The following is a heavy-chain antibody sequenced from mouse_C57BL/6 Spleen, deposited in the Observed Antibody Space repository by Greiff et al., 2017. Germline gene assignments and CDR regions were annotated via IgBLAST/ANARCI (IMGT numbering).Heavy chain of an antibody. CDR1: GFTFSDYG. Sequence: DVHLVESGGGLVKPGGSLKLSCAASGFTFSDYGMHWVRQAPEKGLEWVAYISSGSSTIYYADTVKGRFTISRDNAKNTLFLQMTSLRSEDTAMYYCARGGDYVFACWGQGTLVTVSA. V-gene: IGHV5-17*01. J-gene: IGHJ3*01. D-gene: IGHD2-4*01. CDR2: ISSGSSTI. CDR3: ARGGDYVFAC.